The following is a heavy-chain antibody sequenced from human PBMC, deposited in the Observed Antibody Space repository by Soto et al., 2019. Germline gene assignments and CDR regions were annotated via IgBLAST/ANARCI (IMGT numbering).Heavy chain of an antibody. CDR2: INHSGST. V-gene: IGHV4-34*01. CDR3: ARESKKRYSSSSPFDY. CDR1: GGSFSGYY. J-gene: IGHJ4*02. D-gene: IGHD6-6*01. Sequence: SETLSLTCAVYGGSFSGYYWSWIRQPPGKGLEWIGEINHSGSTNYNPSLKSRVTVSVDTSKNQFSLKLSSVTAADTAVYYCARESKKRYSSSSPFDYWGQGTLVTVSS.